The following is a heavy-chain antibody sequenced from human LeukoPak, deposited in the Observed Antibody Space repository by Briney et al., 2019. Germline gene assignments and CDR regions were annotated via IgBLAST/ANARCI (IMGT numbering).Heavy chain of an antibody. CDR1: GFTFSDYY. V-gene: IGHV3-11*01. J-gene: IGHJ4*02. CDR3: ARAQSDYSSGYYPFDY. CDR2: MSSSGSTM. Sequence: GGSLRLSCAASGFTFSDYYMSWIRQAPGKGLEWVSYMSSSGSTMYYADSVKGRFSISRDNAKNSLYLQMNSLRAEDTAVYYCARAQSDYSSGYYPFDYWGQGTLVTVSS. D-gene: IGHD3-22*01.